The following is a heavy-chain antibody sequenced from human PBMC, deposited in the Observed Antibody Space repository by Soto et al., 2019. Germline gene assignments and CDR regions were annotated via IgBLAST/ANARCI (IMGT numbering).Heavy chain of an antibody. CDR3: AKDRGLVLSFYFDY. D-gene: IGHD6-19*01. V-gene: IGHV3-9*01. J-gene: IGHJ4*02. CDR2: ISWNSGSI. Sequence: EVQLVESGGGLVQHGRSLRLSCAASGFTFDDYAMHWVRQAPGKGLEWVSGISWNSGSIGYADSVKGRFTISRDNAKNSLYLQMNRLRAEDTALYYCAKDRGLVLSFYFDYWGQGTLVTVSS. CDR1: GFTFDDYA.